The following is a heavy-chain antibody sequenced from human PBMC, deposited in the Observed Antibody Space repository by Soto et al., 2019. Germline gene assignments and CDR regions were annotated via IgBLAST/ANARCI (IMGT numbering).Heavy chain of an antibody. CDR2: IIPILGIA. CDR3: ASGRRLYLDFDS. Sequence: SVKVSCKASGGTFSSYTISWVRQAPGQGLEWMGRIIPILGIANYAQKFQGRVTITADKSTSTAYMELSSLRSEDTAVYYWASGRRLYLDFDSWGQGTIVNVSS. CDR1: GGTFSSYT. D-gene: IGHD3-16*01. J-gene: IGHJ3*02. V-gene: IGHV1-69*02.